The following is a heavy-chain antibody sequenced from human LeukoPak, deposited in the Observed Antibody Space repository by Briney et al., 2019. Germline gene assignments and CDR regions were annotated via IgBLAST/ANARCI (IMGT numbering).Heavy chain of an antibody. CDR1: GYTFTGYY. D-gene: IGHD3-3*01. Sequence: ASVKVSCKASGYTFTGYYMHWVRQAPGQGLEWMGRINPNSGGTNYAQKFQGRVTMTRDTSISTAYMELSRLRSDDTAVYYCARVYGFFYYYYYYGMDVWGRGTTVTVSS. CDR2: INPNSGGT. V-gene: IGHV1-2*06. J-gene: IGHJ6*02. CDR3: ARVYGFFYYYYYYGMDV.